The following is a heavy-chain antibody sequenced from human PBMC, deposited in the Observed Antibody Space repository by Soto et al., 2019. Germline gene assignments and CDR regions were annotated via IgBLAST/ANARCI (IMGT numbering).Heavy chain of an antibody. J-gene: IGHJ4*02. V-gene: IGHV4-59*01. Sequence: PSETLSLTCTVSGGSITTNYWSWIRQPPGKGLEWIGYIYYRGSTNYNPSLKSRVTISVDTSKNQFSLKLGSVTAADTAVYYCARMTYYDFLTGYPPGYYFDYWGQGTLVTVSS. CDR3: ARMTYYDFLTGYPPGYYFDY. CDR2: IYYRGST. CDR1: GGSITTNY. D-gene: IGHD3-9*01.